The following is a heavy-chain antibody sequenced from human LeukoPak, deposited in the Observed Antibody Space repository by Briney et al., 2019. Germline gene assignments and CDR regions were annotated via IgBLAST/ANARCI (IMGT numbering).Heavy chain of an antibody. CDR2: ISYDGSNK. J-gene: IGHJ4*02. D-gene: IGHD1-26*01. CDR3: AKDAGATLYYFDY. CDR1: GFTFSSYG. Sequence: GRSLRLSCAASGFTFSSYGMHWVRQAPGKGLEWVAVISYDGSNKYYADSVKGRFTISRDNSKNTLYLQMNSLRAEDTAVYYCAKDAGATLYYFDYWGQGTLVTVSS. V-gene: IGHV3-30*18.